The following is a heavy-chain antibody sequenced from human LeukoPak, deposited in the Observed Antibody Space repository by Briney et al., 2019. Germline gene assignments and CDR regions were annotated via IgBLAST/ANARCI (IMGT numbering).Heavy chain of an antibody. Sequence: GGSLRLSCAASGFFFSSHSMNWVRQAPGKGLEWVSAIGGSGGSTYYADSVKGRFTISRDNSKNTLYLQMNSLRAEDTAVYYCAKDGSAVSSGWYRGDYWGQGTLVTVSS. D-gene: IGHD6-19*01. CDR1: GFFFSSHS. CDR3: AKDGSAVSSGWYRGDY. CDR2: IGGSGGST. J-gene: IGHJ4*02. V-gene: IGHV3-23*01.